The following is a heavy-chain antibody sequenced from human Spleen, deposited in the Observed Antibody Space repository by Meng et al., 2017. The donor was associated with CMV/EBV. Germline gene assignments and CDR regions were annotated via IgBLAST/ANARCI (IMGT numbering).Heavy chain of an antibody. D-gene: IGHD6-13*01. CDR1: GYTFTTYG. CDR2: ISAHSGNT. J-gene: IGHJ4*02. Sequence: ASVKVSCKASGYTFTTYGISWVRQAPGQGLEWLGWISAHSGNTHYAQKFEDRVTLTTDTSTATAYLDLRSLRSDDTAVYFCARGDGAAPHFWGQGTLVTVSS. V-gene: IGHV1-18*01. CDR3: ARGDGAAPHF.